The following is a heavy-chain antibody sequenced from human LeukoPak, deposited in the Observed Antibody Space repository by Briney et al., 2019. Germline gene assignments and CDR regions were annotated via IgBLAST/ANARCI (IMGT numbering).Heavy chain of an antibody. CDR2: ISSSSSYI. Sequence: GGSLRLSCAASGFTFSSYSMNWVRQAPGKGLKWVSSISSSSSYIYYADSVKGRFTISRDNAKNSLYLQMNSLRAEDTAVYYCARGSVAGIDYWGQGTLVTVSS. D-gene: IGHD6-19*01. V-gene: IGHV3-21*01. J-gene: IGHJ4*02. CDR3: ARGSVAGIDY. CDR1: GFTFSSYS.